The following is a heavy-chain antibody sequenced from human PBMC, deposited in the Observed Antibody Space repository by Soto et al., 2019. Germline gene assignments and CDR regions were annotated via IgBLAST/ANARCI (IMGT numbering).Heavy chain of an antibody. J-gene: IGHJ4*02. CDR3: AKSPRGEMATD. D-gene: IGHD5-12*01. CDR1: GYTFINYH. V-gene: IGHV1-18*01. Sequence: QVQLVQSGGEVKKPGASVTVSCKASGYTFINYHITWVRQAPGQGLEWMAWIKTYKGMTDYAQRFQGRVTMTRDTSTSTAYMDLRNLGSDDTAVYFCAKSPRGEMATDWGQGTLVTVSS. CDR2: IKTYKGMT.